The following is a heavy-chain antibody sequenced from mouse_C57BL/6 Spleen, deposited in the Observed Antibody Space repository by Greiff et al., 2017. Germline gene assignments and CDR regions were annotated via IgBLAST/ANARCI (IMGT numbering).Heavy chain of an antibody. J-gene: IGHJ1*03. CDR3: ARGYGSSYGYVDV. CDR2: IYPGGGYT. V-gene: IGHV1-63*01. CDR1: GYTFTNYW. D-gene: IGHD1-1*01. Sequence: QVQLQQSGAELVRPGTSVKMSCKASGYTFTNYWIGWAKQRPGHGLEWIGDIYPGGGYTNYNETFKGKATLTADKSSSTAYMQFSSLTSEDSAIYYCARGYGSSYGYVDVWGTGTTVTVSS.